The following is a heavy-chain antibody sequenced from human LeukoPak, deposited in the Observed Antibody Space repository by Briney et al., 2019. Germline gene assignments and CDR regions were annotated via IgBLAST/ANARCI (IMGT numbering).Heavy chain of an antibody. CDR1: GYTFTSYG. Sequence: ASVKVSCKVSGYTFTSYGISWVRQAPGQGLEWMGWISPYNGHTNYAQPFQGRVTITTDTSTSTAYMELRRRRTEYTAVYYCARVYYDFWSGYEYDAFDIWGQGTMVTVSS. V-gene: IGHV1-18*01. J-gene: IGHJ3*02. CDR2: ISPYNGHT. CDR3: ARVYYDFWSGYEYDAFDI. D-gene: IGHD3-3*01.